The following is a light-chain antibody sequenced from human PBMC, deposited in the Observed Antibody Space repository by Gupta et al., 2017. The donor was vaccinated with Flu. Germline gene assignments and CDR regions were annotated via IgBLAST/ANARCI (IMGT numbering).Light chain of an antibody. V-gene: IGKV1-6*01. CDR3: LQDYGEWT. CDR1: HDIKNN. CDR2: AAS. Sequence: AYQLTQSPSSLSASVGDRVTITCRESHDIKNNLGWYQQRPGKAPRVMIYAASTGKGGVPSRFSGSGYGXDFTLTXSRRQNEDFANYCGLQDYGEWTFGXGTEV. J-gene: IGKJ1*01.